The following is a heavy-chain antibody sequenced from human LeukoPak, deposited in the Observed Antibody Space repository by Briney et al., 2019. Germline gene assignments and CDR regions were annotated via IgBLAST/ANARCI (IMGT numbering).Heavy chain of an antibody. D-gene: IGHD3-10*01. Sequence: ASVKVSCKASGYTFTSYGISWVRQAPGQGLEWMGWISAYNGNTNYAQKLQGRVTMTTDTSTSTAYMELRSLRSDDTAVYYCARDPGGEWFPYNWFDPWGQGTLVTVSS. V-gene: IGHV1-18*01. CDR1: GYTFTSYG. CDR3: ARDPGGEWFPYNWFDP. J-gene: IGHJ5*02. CDR2: ISAYNGNT.